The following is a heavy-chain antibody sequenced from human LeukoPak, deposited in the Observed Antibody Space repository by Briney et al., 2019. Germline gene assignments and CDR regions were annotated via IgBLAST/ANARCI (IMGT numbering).Heavy chain of an antibody. CDR1: GGSISSGGYY. D-gene: IGHD5-12*01. Sequence: SETLSLTCTVSGGSISSGGYYWSWIRQHPGKGLEWIGYIYYSGSTYYNPSLRSRVSISVDTSRTRLSLKLSSVTAAGTAIYYCARGTLSYCFDYWGQGTLVTVSS. J-gene: IGHJ4*02. CDR3: ARGTLSYCFDY. CDR2: IYYSGST. V-gene: IGHV4-31*03.